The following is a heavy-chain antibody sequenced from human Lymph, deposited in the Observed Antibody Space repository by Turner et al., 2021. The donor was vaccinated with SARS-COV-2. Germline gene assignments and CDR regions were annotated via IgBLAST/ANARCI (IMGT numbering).Heavy chain of an antibody. CDR2: ISGSGGST. V-gene: IGHV3-23*01. D-gene: IGHD3-22*01. J-gene: IGHJ4*02. Sequence: EVQLLESGGGLVQPGGSLRLSCAASGFTFSSYAMSWVRQAPGKGLELVSGISGSGGSTYYADSVKGRFTISRDNSNNTLYLQMNSLRAEDTAVYYCAKNEMAMIVVVITLFDYWGQGTLVTVSS. CDR3: AKNEMAMIVVVITLFDY. CDR1: GFTFSSYA.